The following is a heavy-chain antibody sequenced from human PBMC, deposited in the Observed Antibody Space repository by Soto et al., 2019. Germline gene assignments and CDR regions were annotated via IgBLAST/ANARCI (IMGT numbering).Heavy chain of an antibody. V-gene: IGHV3-11*06. Sequence: GGSLRLSCAASGFTFSDYYMSWIRQAPGKGLEWVSYISSSSSYTNYADSVKGRFTISRDNAKNSLYLQMNSLRAEDTAVYYCARLSDRDQHYFDYWGQGTLVTVSS. CDR1: GFTFSDYY. J-gene: IGHJ4*02. CDR2: ISSSSSYT. CDR3: ARLSDRDQHYFDY. D-gene: IGHD3-22*01.